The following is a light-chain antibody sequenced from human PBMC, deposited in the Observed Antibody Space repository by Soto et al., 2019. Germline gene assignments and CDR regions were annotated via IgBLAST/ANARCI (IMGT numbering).Light chain of an antibody. Sequence: QSALTQPRSVSGSPGQSVTISCAGTSSDVGGYNYVSWYQQHPGNAPKVIIYNVSQRPSGVPDRFSGSKSDNTASLTISGLQAEDEADYYCCSYAGRYTYVFGTGTKLTVL. J-gene: IGLJ1*01. V-gene: IGLV2-11*01. CDR1: SSDVGGYNY. CDR3: CSYAGRYTYV. CDR2: NVS.